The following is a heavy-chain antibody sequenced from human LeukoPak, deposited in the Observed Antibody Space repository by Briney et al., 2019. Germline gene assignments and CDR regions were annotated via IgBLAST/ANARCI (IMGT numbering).Heavy chain of an antibody. CDR2: IIPILGIA. CDR1: GGTFSSYA. D-gene: IGHD6-19*01. V-gene: IGHV1-69*04. Sequence: ASVKVSCKASGGTFSSYAISWVRQAPGQGLEWMGRIIPILGIANYAQKFQGRVTITADKSTSTAYMELSSLRSEDTAVYYCARDFSSGWFFDYWGQGTLVTVSS. CDR3: ARDFSSGWFFDY. J-gene: IGHJ4*02.